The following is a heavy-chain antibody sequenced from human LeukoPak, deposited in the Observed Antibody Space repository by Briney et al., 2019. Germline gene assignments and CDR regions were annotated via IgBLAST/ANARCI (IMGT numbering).Heavy chain of an antibody. Sequence: GASVKVSCKASGYTFTSYYIHWVRQAPGQGLEWMGVINPSGGGTSYAQKFQGRVTMTRDTSTSTVYMELSSLRSENTAVYYCARCGIVPIPYGMDVWGQGTTVTVSS. D-gene: IGHD1-26*01. V-gene: IGHV1-46*01. J-gene: IGHJ6*02. CDR3: ARCGIVPIPYGMDV. CDR1: GYTFTSYY. CDR2: INPSGGGT.